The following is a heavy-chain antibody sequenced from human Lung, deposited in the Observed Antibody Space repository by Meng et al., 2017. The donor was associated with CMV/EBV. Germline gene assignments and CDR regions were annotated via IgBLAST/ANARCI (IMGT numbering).Heavy chain of an antibody. CDR1: GFTFSTYS. Sequence: GESLKISCAASGFTFSTYSMNWVRQAPGKGLEWVSYISFSRTTIEYSDSVKGRFTISRDNAKNALYLQMNSLRVEDTAVYYCARDRVGYTTSSDPFDCWGQLXLFTFSS. D-gene: IGHD3-16*02. CDR3: ARDRVGYTTSSDPFDC. V-gene: IGHV3-48*04. J-gene: IGHJ4*02. CDR2: ISFSRTTI.